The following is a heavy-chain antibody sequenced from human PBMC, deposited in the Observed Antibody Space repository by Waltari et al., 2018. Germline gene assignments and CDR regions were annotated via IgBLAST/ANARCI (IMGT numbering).Heavy chain of an antibody. CDR1: GGSISSSSYY. Sequence: QLQLQESGPGLVKPSETLSLTCTVSGGSISSSSYYWGWIRQPPGKGLEWIGSIYYSGSTYYNPSLKSRVTISVDTSKNQFSLKLSSVTAADTAVYYCARSSGWYFAFDYWGQGTLVTVSS. J-gene: IGHJ4*02. D-gene: IGHD6-19*01. V-gene: IGHV4-39*07. CDR2: IYYSGST. CDR3: ARSSGWYFAFDY.